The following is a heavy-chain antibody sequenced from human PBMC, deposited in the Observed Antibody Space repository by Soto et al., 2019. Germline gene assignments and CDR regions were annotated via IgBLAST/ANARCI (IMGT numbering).Heavy chain of an antibody. V-gene: IGHV1-46*03. Sequence: QVQLVQSGAEVKKPGASVKVSCKASGYTFITHFMHWVRQAPGQGLEWMGAINPSRGTTTYAQKFQDRVTMTRDTSESTVYMELSSLRSEDTAIYYCARSYISSSYWFDPWGQGTLVTVSS. D-gene: IGHD6-6*01. CDR2: INPSRGTT. CDR3: ARSYISSSYWFDP. CDR1: GYTFITHF. J-gene: IGHJ5*02.